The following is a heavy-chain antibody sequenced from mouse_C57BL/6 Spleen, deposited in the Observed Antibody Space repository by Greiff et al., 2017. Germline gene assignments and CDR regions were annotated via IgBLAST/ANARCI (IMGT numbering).Heavy chain of an antibody. CDR3: ARHEGYAMDY. CDR1: GYAFSSYW. J-gene: IGHJ4*01. Sequence: VKLMESGAELVKPGASVKISCKASGYAFSSYWMNWVKQRPGKGLEWIGQIYPGDGDTNYNGKFKGKATLTADKSSSTAYMQLSSLTSEDSAVYFCARHEGYAMDYWGQGTSVTVSS. V-gene: IGHV1-80*01. CDR2: IYPGDGDT.